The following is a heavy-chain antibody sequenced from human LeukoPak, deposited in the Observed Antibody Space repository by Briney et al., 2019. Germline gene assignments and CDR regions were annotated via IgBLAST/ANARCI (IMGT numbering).Heavy chain of an antibody. CDR1: GFTFSSYA. CDR3: AREGLLVDIVVVVAATRCMDV. J-gene: IGHJ6*02. Sequence: GGSLRLSCAASGFTFSSYAMHWVRQAPGKGLEWVAVISYDGSNKYYADSVKGRFTISRDNSKNTLYPQMNSLRAEDTAVYYCAREGLLVDIVVVVAATRCMDVWGQGTTVTVSS. D-gene: IGHD2-15*01. V-gene: IGHV3-30-3*01. CDR2: ISYDGSNK.